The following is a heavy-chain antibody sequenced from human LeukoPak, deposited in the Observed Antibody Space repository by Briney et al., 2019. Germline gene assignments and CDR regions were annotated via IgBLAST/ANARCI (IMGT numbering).Heavy chain of an antibody. V-gene: IGHV4-59*01. J-gene: IGHJ4*02. CDR3: ARYGWPYGSGSYQAYYFDY. CDR1: GGSISSYY. CDR2: IYYSGST. Sequence: PSETLSLTFTVSGGSISSYYWSWIRQPPGKGLEWIGYIYYSGSTNYNPSLKSRVTISVDTSKNQFSLKLSSVTAADTAVYYCARYGWPYGSGSYQAYYFDYWGQGTLVTVSS. D-gene: IGHD3-10*01.